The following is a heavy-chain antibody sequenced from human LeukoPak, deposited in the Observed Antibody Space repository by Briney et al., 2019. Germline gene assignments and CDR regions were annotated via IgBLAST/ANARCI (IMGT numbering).Heavy chain of an antibody. CDR2: INPNSGGT. CDR3: ARDSHYYDSSGYLFDY. D-gene: IGHD3-22*01. J-gene: IGHJ4*02. V-gene: IGHV1-2*02. Sequence: GASVKVSCKASGYTFSGYYMHWVRQAPGQGLEWMGWINPNSGGTNYAQKFQGRVTMTRDTSISTAYMELRSLRSDDTAVYYCARDSHYYDSSGYLFDYWGQGTLVTVSS. CDR1: GYTFSGYY.